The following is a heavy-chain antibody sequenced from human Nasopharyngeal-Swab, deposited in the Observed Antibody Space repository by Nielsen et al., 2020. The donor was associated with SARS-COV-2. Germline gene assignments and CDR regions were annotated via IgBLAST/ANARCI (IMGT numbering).Heavy chain of an antibody. CDR1: GFSLSTSGMC. Sequence: SGPTLVKPTQTLTLTCTFSGFSLSTSGMCVSWIRQPPGKALEWLALIDWEDDKYYSTSLKTRLTISKDTSKNQVVLTMTNMDPVDTATYYCARIRYDILTGYYIGFDYWGQGTLVTVSS. V-gene: IGHV2-70*01. D-gene: IGHD3-9*01. CDR3: ARIRYDILTGYYIGFDY. CDR2: IDWEDDK. J-gene: IGHJ4*02.